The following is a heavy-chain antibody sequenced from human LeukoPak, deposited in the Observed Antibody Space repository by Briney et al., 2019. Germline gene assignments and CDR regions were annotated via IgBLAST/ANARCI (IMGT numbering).Heavy chain of an antibody. CDR1: GGSFSGYY. J-gene: IGHJ4*02. V-gene: IGHV4-34*01. CDR3: ARRRYYGSGSYRFVDY. CDR2: INHSGST. D-gene: IGHD3-10*01. Sequence: PSETLSLTCAVYGGSFSGYYWSWIRQPPGKGLEWIGEINHSGSTNYNPSLKSRVTISVDTSKNQFSLKLTSVTAADTAVYYCARRRYYGSGSYRFVDYWGQGTLVTVSS.